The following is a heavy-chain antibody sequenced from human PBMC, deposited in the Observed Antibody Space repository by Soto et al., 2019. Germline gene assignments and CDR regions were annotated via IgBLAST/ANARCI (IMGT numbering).Heavy chain of an antibody. CDR2: ISGSGGST. CDR1: GFTFSSYS. Sequence: PGGSLRLSCAASGFTFSSYSMNWVRQAPGKGLEWVSAISGSGGSTYYADSVKGRFTISRDNSKNTLYLQMNSLRAEDTAVYYCAKDHNRGYYYGMDVWGQGTTVTVSS. CDR3: AKDHNRGYYYGMDV. V-gene: IGHV3-23*01. J-gene: IGHJ6*02.